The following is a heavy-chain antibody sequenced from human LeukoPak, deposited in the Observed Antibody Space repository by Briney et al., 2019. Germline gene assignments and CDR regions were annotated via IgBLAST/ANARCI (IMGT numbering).Heavy chain of an antibody. J-gene: IGHJ4*02. Sequence: QPGGSLRLSCAASGFTFSSYWMSWVRQAPGKGLEWVANIKQDGSEKYYVDSVKGRFTISRDNAKNSLYLQMNSLRAEDTAVYYCVKDSPPRYSGSPPAYWGQGTLVTVSS. CDR3: VKDSPPRYSGSPPAY. V-gene: IGHV3-7*01. CDR1: GFTFSSYW. CDR2: IKQDGSEK. D-gene: IGHD1-26*01.